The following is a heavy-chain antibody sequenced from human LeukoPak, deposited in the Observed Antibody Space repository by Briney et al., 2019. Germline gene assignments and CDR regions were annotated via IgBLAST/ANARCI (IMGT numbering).Heavy chain of an antibody. J-gene: IGHJ4*02. V-gene: IGHV3-9*01. Sequence: GGSLRLSCAASGFTFDDYAMHWVRQAPGKGLEWVSGISWNSGSIGYADSVKGRFTISRDNAKNSLSLQMNSLRAEDTAVYYCARDLNWETYWGQGTLVTVSS. D-gene: IGHD7-27*01. CDR1: GFTFDDYA. CDR3: ARDLNWETY. CDR2: ISWNSGSI.